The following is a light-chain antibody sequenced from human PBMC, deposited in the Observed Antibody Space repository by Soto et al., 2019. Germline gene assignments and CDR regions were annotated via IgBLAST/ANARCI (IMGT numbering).Light chain of an antibody. CDR1: QSINNY. V-gene: IGKV1-39*02. J-gene: IGKJ1*01. CDR3: QKYNNWPPWT. CDR2: AAS. Sequence: DIQMTQSPSSLSASVGDRVSITCRASQSINNYLNWYQQKPGKAPKLLIYAASSFQSGVPSRFSGSGSGTEFTLTISRLQSEDFAVYYCQKYNNWPPWTFGQGTKVDIK.